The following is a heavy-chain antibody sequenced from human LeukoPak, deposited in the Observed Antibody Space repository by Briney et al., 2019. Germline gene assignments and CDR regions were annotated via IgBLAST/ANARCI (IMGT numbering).Heavy chain of an antibody. Sequence: ASVTVSFMASGYTFSGYYMHWVRQAPGQGVQWMGWINPNSGGTNYAQKFQGRVTMTRDTSISTAYMELSRLRSDDTAVYYCARSRYCTTISCYNYYYYGLDVWGQGTTVTVSS. D-gene: IGHD2-2*02. V-gene: IGHV1-2*02. CDR3: ARSRYCTTISCYNYYYYGLDV. CDR2: INPNSGGT. J-gene: IGHJ6*02. CDR1: GYTFSGYY.